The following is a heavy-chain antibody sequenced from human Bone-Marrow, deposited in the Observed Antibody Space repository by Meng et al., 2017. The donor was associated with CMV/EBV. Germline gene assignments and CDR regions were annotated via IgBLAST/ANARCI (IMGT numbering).Heavy chain of an antibody. J-gene: IGHJ5*02. CDR2: IWYDGSNE. CDR1: GFPFSNSA. V-gene: IGHV3-33*01. CDR3: TRETITMVRGVIANWFDP. D-gene: IGHD3-10*01. Sequence: AASGFPFSNSAMHWVRQAPGKGLQWVALIWYDGSNEYYADSVQGRFSIPRDNSKSMLYLQMDSLKAKDTAMYYCTRETITMVRGVIANWFDPWGQGTLVTVSS.